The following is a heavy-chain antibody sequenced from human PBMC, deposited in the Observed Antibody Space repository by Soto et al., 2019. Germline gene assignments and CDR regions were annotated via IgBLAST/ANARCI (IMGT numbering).Heavy chain of an antibody. V-gene: IGHV3-30-3*01. D-gene: IGHD2-15*01. J-gene: IGHJ4*02. Sequence: QVQLVESGGGVVQPGRSLGLSCVASGFTFSYYAMHWVRQAPGKGLEWVAVISYDGNNKYYADSVKGRFTISRDNSKNTVYLQMNSLRGEDTAVYYCARDHCIGGTCSTNPEDYWGQGTLVTVSS. CDR1: GFTFSYYA. CDR3: ARDHCIGGTCSTNPEDY. CDR2: ISYDGNNK.